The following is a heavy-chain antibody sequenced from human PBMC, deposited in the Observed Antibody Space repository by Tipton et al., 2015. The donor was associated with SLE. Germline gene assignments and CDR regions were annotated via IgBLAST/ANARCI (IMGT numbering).Heavy chain of an antibody. V-gene: IGHV3-23*01. CDR3: AKDESSGWLGGY. CDR1: GFTFSSYA. Sequence: SLRLSCAASGFTFSSYAMSWVRQAPGKGLEWVSAISGSGGSTYYADSVKGRFTISRDNSKNTLYLQMNSLRAEDTSVYYCAKDESSGWLGGYWRQGTLVTVSS. D-gene: IGHD6-19*01. CDR2: ISGSGGST. J-gene: IGHJ4*02.